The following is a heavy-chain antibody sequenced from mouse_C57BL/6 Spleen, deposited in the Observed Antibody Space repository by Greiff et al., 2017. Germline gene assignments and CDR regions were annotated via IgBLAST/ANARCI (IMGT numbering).Heavy chain of an antibody. D-gene: IGHD2-3*01. Sequence: EVQLKESGPGLVKPSQTVFLTCTVTGISITTGNYRWSWIRQFPGNKLEWIGYIYYSGTITYNPSLTSRTTITRDTPKNQFFLEMNSLTAEDTATYYCARDTIYDGYRYAMDYWGQGTSVTVSS. J-gene: IGHJ4*01. V-gene: IGHV3-5*01. CDR2: IYYSGTI. CDR3: ARDTIYDGYRYAMDY. CDR1: GISITTGNYR.